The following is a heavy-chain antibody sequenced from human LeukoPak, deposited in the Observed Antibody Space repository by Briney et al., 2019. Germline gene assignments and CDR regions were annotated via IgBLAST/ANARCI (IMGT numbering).Heavy chain of an antibody. J-gene: IGHJ4*02. Sequence: GGSLRLSCAASGFTFSSYEMNWVRQAPGKGLEWVSHISSSGSTIYYADSVKGRFTISRDNAKNSLYLQMNSLRAEDTAVYYCARLYGSGSYLGIWGQGTLVTVSS. V-gene: IGHV3-48*03. CDR1: GFTFSSYE. D-gene: IGHD3-10*01. CDR3: ARLYGSGSYLGI. CDR2: ISSSGSTI.